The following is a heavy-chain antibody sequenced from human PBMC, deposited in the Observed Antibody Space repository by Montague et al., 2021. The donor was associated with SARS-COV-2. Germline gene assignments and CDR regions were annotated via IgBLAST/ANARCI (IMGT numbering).Heavy chain of an antibody. CDR1: GGSISSSSNY. Sequence: SETLSLTCTVSGGSISSSSNYWGWIRQPPGKGLEWIGSIYYSGXTXYXXXXRXRVTISVDTSKNQLCLRLNTATAADTDVYYCARLVWLGELPSENWFDPWGQGTLVTVSS. V-gene: IGHV4-39*01. D-gene: IGHD3-10*01. CDR3: ARLVWLGELPSENWFDP. J-gene: IGHJ5*02. CDR2: IYYSGXT.